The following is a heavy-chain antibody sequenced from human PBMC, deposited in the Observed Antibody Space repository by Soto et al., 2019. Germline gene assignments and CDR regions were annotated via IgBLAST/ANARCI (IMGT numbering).Heavy chain of an antibody. CDR2: IWYDGSNK. D-gene: IGHD3-22*01. CDR3: ARGPYYYDSSDAFDI. V-gene: IGHV3-33*01. CDR1: GFTFSSYG. J-gene: IGHJ3*02. Sequence: QVQLVESGGGVVQPGRSLRLSCAASGFTFSSYGMHWVRQAPGKGLEWVAVIWYDGSNKYYADSVKGRFTISRDNSKNMLYLQMNSLRAEDTAVYYCARGPYYYDSSDAFDIWGQGTMVTVSS.